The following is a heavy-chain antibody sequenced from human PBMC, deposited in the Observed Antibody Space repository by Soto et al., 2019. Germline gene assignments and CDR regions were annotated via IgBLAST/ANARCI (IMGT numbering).Heavy chain of an antibody. CDR2: IIPIFGTA. V-gene: IGHV1-69*13. Sequence: AVKVSCKASGCTFSSYAISWVRQAPGQGLEWMGGIIPIFGTANYAQKFQGRVTITADESTSTAYMELSSLRSEDTAVYYCARPTHCSGGSCFPSYYYGMDVWGQGTTVTVSS. J-gene: IGHJ6*02. D-gene: IGHD2-15*01. CDR1: GCTFSSYA. CDR3: ARPTHCSGGSCFPSYYYGMDV.